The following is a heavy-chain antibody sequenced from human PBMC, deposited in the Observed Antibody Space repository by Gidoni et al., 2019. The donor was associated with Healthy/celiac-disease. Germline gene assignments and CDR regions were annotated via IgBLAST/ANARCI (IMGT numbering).Heavy chain of an antibody. CDR1: GGSFSGYY. J-gene: IGHJ3*02. CDR2: INHSGST. D-gene: IGHD6-13*01. Sequence: QVQLPQWGAGLLKPPETLSLTCAVYGGSFSGYYWSWIRQPPGKGLEWIGEINHSGSTNYNPSLKGRVTISVDTSKNQFSLKLSSVTAADTAVYYCARGRGIAAADTRGAFDIWGQGTMVTVSS. CDR3: ARGRGIAAADTRGAFDI. V-gene: IGHV4-34*01.